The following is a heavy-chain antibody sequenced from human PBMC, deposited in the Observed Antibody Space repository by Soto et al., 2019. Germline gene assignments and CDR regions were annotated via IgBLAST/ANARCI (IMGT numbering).Heavy chain of an antibody. D-gene: IGHD5-18*01. CDR1: GGSISSGGYY. J-gene: IGHJ5*02. V-gene: IGHV4-31*03. CDR3: ARDLRLRWQGYNWFDP. CDR2: IYYSGST. Sequence: SETLSLTCTVSGGSISSGGYYWSWIRQHPGKGLEWIGYIYYSGSTYYNPSLKSRVTISVDTSKNQFSLKLSSVTAADTAVYYCARDLRLRWQGYNWFDPWGQGTLVTSPQ.